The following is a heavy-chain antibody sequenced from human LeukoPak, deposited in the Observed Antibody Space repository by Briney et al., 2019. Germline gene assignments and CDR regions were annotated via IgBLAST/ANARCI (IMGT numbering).Heavy chain of an antibody. CDR2: IYTSGST. V-gene: IGHV4-61*02. Sequence: PSQTPSLTCTVSGGSISSGSYYWSWIRQPAGKGLEWIGRIYTSGSTNYNPSLKSRVTISVDTSKNQFSLKLSSVTAADTAVYYCARSRRGTTDGFFGYWGQGTLVTVSS. J-gene: IGHJ4*02. CDR1: GGSISSGSYY. CDR3: ARSRRGTTDGFFGY. D-gene: IGHD1-14*01.